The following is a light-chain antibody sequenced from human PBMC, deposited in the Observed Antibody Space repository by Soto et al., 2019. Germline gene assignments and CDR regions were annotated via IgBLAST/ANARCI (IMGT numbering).Light chain of an antibody. CDR1: KNEIVVYDF. J-gene: IGLJ1*01. CDR3: KSYAGSNTYV. V-gene: IGLV2-8*01. CDR2: EVV. Sequence: AHPPSASGSPGESVTIFYTGTKNEIVVYDFVSWYQHHPGKAPRLIIYEVVQRPSGVPDRFSGSKSGNTASLTVSGLQAADEADYFCKSYAGSNTYVLGSGTKVTVL.